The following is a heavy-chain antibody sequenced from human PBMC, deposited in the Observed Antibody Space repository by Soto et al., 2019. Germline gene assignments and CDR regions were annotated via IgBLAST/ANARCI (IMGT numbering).Heavy chain of an antibody. CDR2: INPSGGST. V-gene: IGHV1-46*01. Sequence: ASGKVSCKASGYTFTIYYIHWVRQAPGQGLEWMAIINPSGGSTNYAQKFQGRVTLARDTFTSTVYMELRSLRSDDTAVYYCARCERWELLLFDIWGQGTMVTVSS. D-gene: IGHD1-26*01. CDR1: GYTFTIYY. CDR3: ARCERWELLLFDI. J-gene: IGHJ3*02.